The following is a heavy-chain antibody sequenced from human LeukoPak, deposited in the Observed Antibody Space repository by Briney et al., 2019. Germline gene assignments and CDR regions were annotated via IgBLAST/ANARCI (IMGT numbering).Heavy chain of an antibody. V-gene: IGHV4-59*01. CDR2: IYYSGST. Sequence: SETLSLTCTVSGGSISSYYWSWIRQPPGKGLEWIGYIYYSGSTNYNPTLKSRVTISVDTSKDQFSLKLSSVTAADTAVYYCAREMITFGGVIENWFDPWGQGTLVTVPS. J-gene: IGHJ5*02. CDR1: GGSISSYY. D-gene: IGHD3-16*02. CDR3: AREMITFGGVIENWFDP.